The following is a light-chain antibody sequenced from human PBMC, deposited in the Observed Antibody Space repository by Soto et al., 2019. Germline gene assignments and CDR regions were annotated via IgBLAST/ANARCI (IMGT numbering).Light chain of an antibody. Sequence: IHMTPYPSTLSSSLGDRVPIPWRASQSITPWLAWYQQKPGKVPKLLIYQASSLESGVPLRFSGSASGTEFTLTINSLQPDDFATYYCQHYNRYSATFGQGTEVDI. J-gene: IGKJ1*01. CDR3: QHYNRYSAT. CDR1: QSITPW. V-gene: IGKV1-5*03. CDR2: QAS.